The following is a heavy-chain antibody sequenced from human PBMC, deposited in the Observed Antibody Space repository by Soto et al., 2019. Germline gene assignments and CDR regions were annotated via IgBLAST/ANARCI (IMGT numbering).Heavy chain of an antibody. Sequence: VQLVESGGGLVRPGGSLRLSCAASGFTFATYAMTWVRQAPGKGLEWVSSISSSSSYIYYADSVRGRFTISRDNTNNSLYLRMNSLRAEDTAVYYCARGRSIFEPVDYWGQGTLVTVSS. CDR2: ISSSSSYI. CDR1: GFTFATYA. CDR3: ARGRSIFEPVDY. J-gene: IGHJ4*02. V-gene: IGHV3-21*02. D-gene: IGHD3-3*01.